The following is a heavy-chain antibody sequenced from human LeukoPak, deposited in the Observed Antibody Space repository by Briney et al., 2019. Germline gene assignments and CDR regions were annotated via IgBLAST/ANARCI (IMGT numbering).Heavy chain of an antibody. V-gene: IGHV3-23*01. CDR1: GFTFSSYA. CDR3: AKGRVLRSGELSWFDP. CDR2: ISGSGGST. D-gene: IGHD3-16*01. J-gene: IGHJ5*02. Sequence: GGSLRLSCAASGFTFSSYAMSWVRQAPGKGLEWVSAISGSGGSTYYADSVKGRFSISRDNSKNTLYVQMNSLRAGDTAVYYCAKGRVLRSGELSWFDPWGQGTLVTVSS.